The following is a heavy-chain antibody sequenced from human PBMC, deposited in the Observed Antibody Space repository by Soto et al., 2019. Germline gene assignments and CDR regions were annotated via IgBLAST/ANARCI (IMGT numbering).Heavy chain of an antibody. D-gene: IGHD2-2*01. CDR3: ARDFSIVVVAPVY. V-gene: IGHV1-3*01. CDR1: GYTFTSYA. Sequence: ASVKVSCKASGYTFTSYAMHWVRQAPGQRLEWMGWINAGNSDTEYSQKFQGRVTITSDTSASTAYMELSSLRSEDTAVYYCARDFSIVVVAPVYWGQGTLVTVS. J-gene: IGHJ4*02. CDR2: INAGNSDT.